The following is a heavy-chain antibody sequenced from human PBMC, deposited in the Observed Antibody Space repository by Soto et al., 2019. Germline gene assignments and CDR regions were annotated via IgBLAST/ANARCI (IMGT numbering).Heavy chain of an antibody. V-gene: IGHV4-31*03. J-gene: IGHJ4*02. CDR2: RYYSEST. CDR1: GGSITTVGYY. CDR3: ARTKCSGGSCYSWSLDY. Sequence: SETLSLTCTVSGGSITTVGYYCSWIRQLPGKGLEWIGHRYYSESTYYNPSLKSRVSISLDTSKNQFSLKLSFVTAADTAMYYCARTKCSGGSCYSWSLDYWGQGTLVTVSS. D-gene: IGHD2-15*01.